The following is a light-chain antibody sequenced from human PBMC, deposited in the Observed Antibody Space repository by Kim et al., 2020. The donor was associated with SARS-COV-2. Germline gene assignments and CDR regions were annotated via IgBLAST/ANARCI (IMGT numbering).Light chain of an antibody. V-gene: IGKV1-39*01. CDR3: QLSYSTSLS. CDR1: QSISSY. CDR2: AAS. Sequence: DIQMTQSPSSLSASIGDRVTITCRASQSISSYLIWYQQKPGKAPKLLIYAASSLQSGVPSRFSGSGSGTDFTLTISSLQPEDFETYLCQLSYSTSLSFGGGTKLE. J-gene: IGKJ4*01.